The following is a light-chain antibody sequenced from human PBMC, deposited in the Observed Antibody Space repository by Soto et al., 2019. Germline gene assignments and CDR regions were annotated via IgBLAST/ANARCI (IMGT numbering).Light chain of an antibody. V-gene: IGLV2-18*02. CDR3: SSYTSSSTLGV. CDR1: SSDVGSYNR. J-gene: IGLJ1*01. Sequence: QSALTQPPSVSGSPGQSVTISCTGTSSDVGSYNRVSWYQQPPGTAPKLMIYKVTNRPSGVPDRFSGSKSGNTASLTISGLQAEDEADYYCSSYTSSSTLGVFGTGTKLTVL. CDR2: KVT.